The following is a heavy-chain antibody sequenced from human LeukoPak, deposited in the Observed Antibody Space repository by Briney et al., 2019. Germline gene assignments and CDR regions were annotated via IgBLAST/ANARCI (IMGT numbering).Heavy chain of an antibody. J-gene: IGHJ5*02. Sequence: ASVKVSCKASGYTFTGYYMHWVRQAPGQGLEWMGWINPNSGGTNYAQKFQGRVSMTRDTAIRTAYMELSRLRSDDTAVYYCAREATSGGITGTTIDPWGQGTLVTVSS. CDR2: INPNSGGT. CDR3: AREATSGGITGTTIDP. D-gene: IGHD1-7*01. CDR1: GYTFTGYY. V-gene: IGHV1-2*02.